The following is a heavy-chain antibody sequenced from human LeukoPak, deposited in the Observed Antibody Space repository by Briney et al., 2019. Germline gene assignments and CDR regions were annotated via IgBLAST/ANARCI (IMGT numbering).Heavy chain of an antibody. D-gene: IGHD6-13*01. V-gene: IGHV4-59*01. J-gene: IGHJ1*01. Sequence: SETLSLACTVSGGSISSYYWSWIRQPPGKGLEWIGYIYYSGSTNYNSSLKSRVTISVDTSKNQFSLKLSSVTAADTAVYYCASGSTGYSSSWLHFQHWGQGTLVTVSS. CDR1: GGSISSYY. CDR3: ASGSTGYSSSWLHFQH. CDR2: IYYSGST.